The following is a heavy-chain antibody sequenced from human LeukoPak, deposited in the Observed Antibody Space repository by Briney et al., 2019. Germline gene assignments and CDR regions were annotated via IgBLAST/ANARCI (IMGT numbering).Heavy chain of an antibody. CDR3: ASFPGLDTPMLTEVL. CDR1: GFTFSYYG. Sequence: GRSLRLSCAASGFTFSYYGMHWVRNAPAKGLELVALIWSDGTNAYYADSVNGRFTISRDNSKNTLYLQMNSLRAEDTAVYNCASFPGLDTPMLTEVLWGPGTLVTVSS. V-gene: IGHV3-33*01. CDR2: IWSDGTNA. D-gene: IGHD5-18*01. J-gene: IGHJ4*02.